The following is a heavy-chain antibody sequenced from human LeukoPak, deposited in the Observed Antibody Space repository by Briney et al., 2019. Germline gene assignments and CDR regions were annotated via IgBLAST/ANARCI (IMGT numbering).Heavy chain of an antibody. Sequence: GGSLRLSCAASGFTFSSYGMHWVRQAPGKGLEWVAVIWYDGSNKYYADSVKGRFTISRDNSKNTLYLQMNSLRAEDMAVYYCARAPIGELYGDYWGQGTLVTVSS. CDR3: ARAPIGELYGDY. J-gene: IGHJ4*02. D-gene: IGHD3-10*01. CDR1: GFTFSSYG. CDR2: IWYDGSNK. V-gene: IGHV3-33*01.